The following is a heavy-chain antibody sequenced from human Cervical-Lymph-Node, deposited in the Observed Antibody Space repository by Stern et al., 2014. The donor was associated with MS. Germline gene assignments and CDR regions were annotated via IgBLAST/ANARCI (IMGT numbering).Heavy chain of an antibody. CDR2: IRRDGGSVT. Sequence: EVQLVESGGGLVQPGGSLRLSCAASGFTFSTYSMNWVRQAPGKGPEWVAYIRRDGGSVTYYADSVKGRFTISRDDASNALYLQMSSLRAEDTAVYYCVRDPEALDYWGQGTLVTVSS. J-gene: IGHJ4*02. CDR3: VRDPEALDY. CDR1: GFTFSTYS. V-gene: IGHV3-48*01. D-gene: IGHD1-14*01.